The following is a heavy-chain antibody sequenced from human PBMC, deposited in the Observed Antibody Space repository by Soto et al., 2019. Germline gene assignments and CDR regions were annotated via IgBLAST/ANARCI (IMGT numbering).Heavy chain of an antibody. CDR3: TRDPYYDFWSGYFDY. Sequence: GGSLRLSCTASGFTFGDYAMSWVRQAPGKGLEWVGFIRSKAYGGTTEYAASVKGRFTISRDDSKSIAYLQMNSLKTEDTAVYYCTRDPYYDFWSGYFDYWGQGTLVTVSS. CDR2: IRSKAYGGTT. V-gene: IGHV3-49*04. D-gene: IGHD3-3*01. J-gene: IGHJ4*02. CDR1: GFTFGDYA.